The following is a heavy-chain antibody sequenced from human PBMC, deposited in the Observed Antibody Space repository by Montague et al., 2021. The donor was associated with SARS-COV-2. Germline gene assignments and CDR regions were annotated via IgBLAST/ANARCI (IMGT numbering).Heavy chain of an antibody. D-gene: IGHD1-1*01. CDR1: GGSFSDYH. J-gene: IGHJ4*02. Sequence: SETLSLTCAVYGGSFSDYHWTWIHQSPGGGLEWIGQINYGGSTKYNPSLRSRVTIPIDTPKNQFSLKLTSVTAADTAVYYCARGAPGYWGQGTLVTVSS. CDR3: ARGAPGY. CDR2: INYGGST. V-gene: IGHV4-34*01.